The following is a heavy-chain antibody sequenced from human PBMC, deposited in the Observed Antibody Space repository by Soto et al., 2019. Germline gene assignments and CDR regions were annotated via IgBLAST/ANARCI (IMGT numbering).Heavy chain of an antibody. Sequence: QVQLVESGGGLVKPGGSLRLSCAASGFTFSDYYMSWIRQAPGKGLEWLSYISISRGTIYYADSVKGRFSISRDNAKNSLYLQLSSLRAEDTAVYFCARERARVFDSWGQGTLVTVSS. CDR3: ARERARVFDS. V-gene: IGHV3-11*01. CDR1: GFTFSDYY. CDR2: ISISRGTI. J-gene: IGHJ4*02.